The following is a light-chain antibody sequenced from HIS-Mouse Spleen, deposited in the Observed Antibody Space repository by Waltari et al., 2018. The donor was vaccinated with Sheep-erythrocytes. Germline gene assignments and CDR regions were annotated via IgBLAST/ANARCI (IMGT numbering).Light chain of an antibody. J-gene: IGKJ4*01. CDR1: QSLLHSNGYNY. Sequence: DIVMTQSPLSLPVTPGEPASISCRSSQSLLHSNGYNYLDWYLQKPGQSPQLLIYLGSNRAAGVPDRFSGSGSGTDFTLKISRVEAEDEADYYCQSYDSSLSGSVFGGGTK. CDR3: QSYDSSLSGSV. V-gene: IGKV2-28*01. CDR2: LGS.